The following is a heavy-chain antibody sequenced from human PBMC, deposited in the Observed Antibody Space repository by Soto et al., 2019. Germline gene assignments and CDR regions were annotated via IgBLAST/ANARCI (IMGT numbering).Heavy chain of an antibody. CDR3: ARVHRGNGMDV. V-gene: IGHV3-30-3*01. CDR1: GFTFSSYA. J-gene: IGHJ6*02. Sequence: QVQLVESGGGVVQPGRSLRLSCAASGFTFSSYAMHWVRQAPGKGLEWVAVISYDGSNKYYADSVKGRFTISRDNSKNTLYLQMNSLRAEYTAVDYCARVHRGNGMDVWGQGTTVTVSS. CDR2: ISYDGSNK.